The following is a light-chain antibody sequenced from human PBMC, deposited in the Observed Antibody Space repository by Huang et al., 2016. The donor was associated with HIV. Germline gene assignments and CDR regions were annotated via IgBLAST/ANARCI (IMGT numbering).Light chain of an antibody. V-gene: IGKV1-39*01. CDR1: QRIDAY. CDR3: QQSYYFPRT. CDR2: ATS. Sequence: DIQMTQSPSSLSASVGDRVTITCRASQRIDAYLNWYQCKPGRAPKLLIFATSDLQSGVPSRFSGSRSGTTFTLSISKLQPQDFATYFCQQSYYFPRTFGQGTKVEMK. J-gene: IGKJ2*01.